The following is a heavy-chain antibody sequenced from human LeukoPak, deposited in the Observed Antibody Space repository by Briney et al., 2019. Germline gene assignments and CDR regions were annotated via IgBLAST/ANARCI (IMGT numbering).Heavy chain of an antibody. CDR3: ARGGYSYAFGNWFDP. CDR1: GGSFSGYY. CDR2: INHSGST. Sequence: SETLSLTCAVYGGSFSGYYWSWIRQPPGKGLEWIGEINHSGSTNYNPSLKSRVTISVVTSKNQFSLKLSSVTAADRAVYYCARGGYSYAFGNWFDPWGQGTLVTVSS. D-gene: IGHD5-18*01. V-gene: IGHV4-34*01. J-gene: IGHJ5*02.